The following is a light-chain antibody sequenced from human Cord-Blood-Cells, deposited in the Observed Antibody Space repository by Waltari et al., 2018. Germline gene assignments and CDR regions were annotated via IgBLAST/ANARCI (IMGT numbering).Light chain of an antibody. J-gene: IGKJ4*01. Sequence: EIVMTQSPATLSVSPGESATLSCRASQSVSSNLAWYQQKPGQATRLLIYGASTRATGIPARFSGSGSGTEVTLTISSLQSEDFAVYYCQQYNNWPLTFGGGTKVEIK. CDR2: GAS. CDR1: QSVSSN. CDR3: QQYNNWPLT. V-gene: IGKV3D-15*01.